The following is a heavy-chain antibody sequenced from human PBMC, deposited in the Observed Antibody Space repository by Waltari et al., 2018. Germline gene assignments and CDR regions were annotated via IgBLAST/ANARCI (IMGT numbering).Heavy chain of an antibody. CDR1: GFTFSSYW. J-gene: IGHJ3*02. D-gene: IGHD1-7*01. V-gene: IGHV3-7*01. Sequence: EVQLVESGGGLVQPGGSLRLSCAASGFTFSSYWMSWVRQAPGKGLEWVANIKQDGSEKYYVDSVKGRFTISRDNAKNSLYLQMNSLRAEDTVVYYCARDRPGVNWNYDDAFDIWGQGTMVTVSS. CDR2: IKQDGSEK. CDR3: ARDRPGVNWNYDDAFDI.